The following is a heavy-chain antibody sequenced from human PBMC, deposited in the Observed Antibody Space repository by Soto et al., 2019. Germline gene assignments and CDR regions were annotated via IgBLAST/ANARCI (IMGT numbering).Heavy chain of an antibody. J-gene: IGHJ4*02. CDR2: IYYTGGT. CDR1: GVTIRGYD. Sequence: XETLSLSCNFPGVTIRGYDWNWIRQPPGKTLEWIGSIYYTGGTNYNPSLKSRVTISVDTSKNHFSLKFNSLTAADTAVYYCESGKLSTIAAPDSWGQGTLVTVSS. V-gene: IGHV4-59*01. CDR3: ESGKLSTIAAPDS. D-gene: IGHD6-13*01.